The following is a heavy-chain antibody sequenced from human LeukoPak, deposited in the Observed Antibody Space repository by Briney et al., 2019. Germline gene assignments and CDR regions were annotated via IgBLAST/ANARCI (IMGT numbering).Heavy chain of an antibody. CDR3: ADGRGPPDY. Sequence: GGSLRLSCAASGFTLSNYDMNWVRQAPGKGLEWVANIKQDGSEKYYVDSVKGRFTISRDNAKNSLYLQMDSLRVEDTAVYYCADGRGPPDYWGQGTLVTVSS. D-gene: IGHD5-24*01. V-gene: IGHV3-7*01. J-gene: IGHJ4*02. CDR1: GFTLSNYD. CDR2: IKQDGSEK.